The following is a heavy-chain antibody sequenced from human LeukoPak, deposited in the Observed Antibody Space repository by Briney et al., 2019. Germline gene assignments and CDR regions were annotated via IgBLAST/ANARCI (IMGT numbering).Heavy chain of an antibody. CDR3: ARDRTRGWFGESHYGMDV. V-gene: IGHV1-2*02. D-gene: IGHD3-10*01. CDR1: GYTFTGYY. Sequence: VASVKVSCKASGYTFTGYYMHWVRQAPGQGLEGMGWINPNSGGTNYAQKFQGRVTMTRDTSISTAYMELSRLRSDDAAVYYCARDRTRGWFGESHYGMDVWGQGTTVTVSS. CDR2: INPNSGGT. J-gene: IGHJ6*02.